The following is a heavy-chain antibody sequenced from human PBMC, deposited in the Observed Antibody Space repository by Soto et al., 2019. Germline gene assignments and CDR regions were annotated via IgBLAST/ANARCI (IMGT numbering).Heavy chain of an antibody. CDR3: ARQGYCTNGVCHSPGWFDP. CDR1: GGSISSGGYY. J-gene: IGHJ5*02. Sequence: PSETLSFTCTVSGGSISSGGYYWSWIRQHPGKGLEWIGYIYYSGSTYYNPSLKSRVTISVDTSKNQFSLKLSSVTAADTAVYYCARQGYCTNGVCHSPGWFDPWGQGTLVTVSS. V-gene: IGHV4-31*03. D-gene: IGHD2-8*01. CDR2: IYYSGST.